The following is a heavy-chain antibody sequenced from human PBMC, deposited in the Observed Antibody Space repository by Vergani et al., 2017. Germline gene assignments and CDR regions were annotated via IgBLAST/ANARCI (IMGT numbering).Heavy chain of an antibody. J-gene: IGHJ6*02. V-gene: IGHV3-48*04. CDR3: ARDGQSGYCSGGSCYLPPNYYYYYGMDV. CDR2: ISSSSSTI. D-gene: IGHD2-15*01. Sequence: EVQLVESGGGLVQPGGSLRLSCAASGFTFSSYSMNWVRQAPGKGLEWVSYISSSSSTIYYADSVKGRFTISRDNAKNSLYLQMNSLRAEDTAVYYCARDGQSGYCSGGSCYLPPNYYYYYGMDVWGQGP. CDR1: GFTFSSYS.